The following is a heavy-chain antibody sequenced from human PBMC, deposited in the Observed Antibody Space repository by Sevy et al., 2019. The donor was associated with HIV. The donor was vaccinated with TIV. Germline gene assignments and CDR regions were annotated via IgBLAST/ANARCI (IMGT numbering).Heavy chain of an antibody. V-gene: IGHV4-30-4*01. CDR2: IHYSGGT. CDR1: GGSISSTDSY. D-gene: IGHD5-12*01. J-gene: IGHJ4*02. CDR3: ANRRGYTYGPFDY. Sequence: SETLSLTCTVSGGSISSTDSYWSWIRQPPGKGLEWIGYIHYSGGTYYNPFLKSRVVMSVDTPERQFSLKLSFMTAADTAVYYCANRRGYTYGPFDYWGQGTLVTVSS.